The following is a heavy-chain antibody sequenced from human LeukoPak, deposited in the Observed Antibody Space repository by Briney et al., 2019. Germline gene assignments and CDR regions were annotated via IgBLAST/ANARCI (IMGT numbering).Heavy chain of an antibody. CDR2: ISSSSSYT. CDR1: GFTFSDYY. J-gene: IGHJ3*02. Sequence: GGSLRLSCAASGFTFSDYYMSWIRQAPGKGLEWVSCISSSSSYTNYADSVKGRFTISRDNAKNSLYLQMNSLRAEDTAVYYCARDLTYYYGSGRSHDAFDIWGQGTMVTVSS. CDR3: ARDLTYYYGSGRSHDAFDI. D-gene: IGHD3-10*01. V-gene: IGHV3-11*06.